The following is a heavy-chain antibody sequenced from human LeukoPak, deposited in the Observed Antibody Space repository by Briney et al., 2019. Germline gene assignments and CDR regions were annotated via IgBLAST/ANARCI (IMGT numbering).Heavy chain of an antibody. V-gene: IGHV1-2*02. CDR2: INPNSGGT. CDR3: ARDPDYYGSGSYYYNWFDP. D-gene: IGHD3-10*01. Sequence: GASVKVSCKASGYTFTGYYMHWVRQAPGQGLEWMGWINPNSGGTNYAQKFQGRVTMSVDTSKNQFSLKLSSVTAADTAVYYCARDPDYYGSGSYYYNWFDPWGQGTLVTVSS. CDR1: GYTFTGYY. J-gene: IGHJ5*02.